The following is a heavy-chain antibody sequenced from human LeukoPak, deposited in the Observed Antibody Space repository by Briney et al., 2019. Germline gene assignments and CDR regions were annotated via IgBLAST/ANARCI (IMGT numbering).Heavy chain of an antibody. CDR2: IIPIFGTA. D-gene: IGHD5-24*01. Sequence: VASVKVSCKASGGTFSSYAISWVRQAPGQGLEWMGGIIPIFGTANYAQKFQGRVTITTDESTSTAYMELGSLRSEDTAVCYCARDVWGRGERWLQSWGQGTLVTVSS. J-gene: IGHJ4*02. V-gene: IGHV1-69*05. CDR1: GGTFSSYA. CDR3: ARDVWGRGERWLQS.